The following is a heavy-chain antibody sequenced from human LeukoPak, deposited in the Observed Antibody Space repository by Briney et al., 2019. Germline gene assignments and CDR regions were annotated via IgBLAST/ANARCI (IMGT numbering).Heavy chain of an antibody. D-gene: IGHD3-22*01. J-gene: IGHJ4*02. Sequence: PSETLSLTCTVSGGSISTYYWNWIRQPPGKGLEWIGYIYYSGNTIYNPSLRSRVTISVDTSKNQLSLKLTSVTAADTAVYYCAREDNGNSGYYIKWGQGTLVTVSS. CDR3: AREDNGNSGYYIK. CDR1: GGSISTYY. CDR2: IYYSGNT. V-gene: IGHV4-59*01.